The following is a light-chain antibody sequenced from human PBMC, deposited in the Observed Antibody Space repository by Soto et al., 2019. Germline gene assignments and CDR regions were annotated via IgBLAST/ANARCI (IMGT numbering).Light chain of an antibody. V-gene: IGKV1-5*01. Sequence: DIQMTQSPSTLSASVGDRVTITCRASQSFSSDLAWYQQKPGKAPTLLIFDVSNLQSGIPSRFSGSGSGTEFTLSISSLQPDDFGNYYCQQKRAFGQGTKVEIK. CDR1: QSFSSD. J-gene: IGKJ1*01. CDR2: DVS. CDR3: QQKRA.